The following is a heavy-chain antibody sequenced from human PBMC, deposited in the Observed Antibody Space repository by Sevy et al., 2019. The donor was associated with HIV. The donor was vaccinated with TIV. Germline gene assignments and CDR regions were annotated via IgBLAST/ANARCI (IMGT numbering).Heavy chain of an antibody. D-gene: IGHD2-15*01. CDR2: INSYGSST. V-gene: IGHV3-74*01. CDR1: GFTFSSYW. Sequence: GGSLRLSCAASGFTFSSYWMHWVRQAPGKGLVWVSRINSYGSSTSSADSVKGRLTISRDHAKNTLYLLMISLRAENTAVYYCARGSYNGGNVFWYFDLWGRGTLVTVSS. J-gene: IGHJ2*01. CDR3: ARGSYNGGNVFWYFDL.